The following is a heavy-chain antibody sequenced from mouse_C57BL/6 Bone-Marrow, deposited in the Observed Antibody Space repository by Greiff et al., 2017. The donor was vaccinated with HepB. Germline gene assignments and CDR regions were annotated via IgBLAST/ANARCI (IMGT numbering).Heavy chain of an antibody. CDR1: GFTFSDYG. J-gene: IGHJ3*01. D-gene: IGHD1-1*01. CDR2: ISSGSSTI. V-gene: IGHV5-17*01. Sequence: DVMLVESGGGLVKPGGSLKLSCAASGFTFSDYGMHWVRQAPEKGLEWVAYISSGSSTIYYADTVKGRFTISRDNAKNTLFLQMTSLRSEDTAMYYCARYGYGSSYSAWFAYWGQGTLVTVSA. CDR3: ARYGYGSSYSAWFAY.